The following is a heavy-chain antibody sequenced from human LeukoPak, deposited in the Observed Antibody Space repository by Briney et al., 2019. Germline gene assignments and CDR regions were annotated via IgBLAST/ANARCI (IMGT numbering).Heavy chain of an antibody. CDR3: ARRARYGSRHVDS. CDR1: GYSFSNHW. Sequence: GESLKISCKGSGYSFSNHWIGWVRQMPGRGLEWMGIIYPSDSTTYYTTSFKGQVTIPVDKSIDTAYLQWGSLKASDSAIYYCARRARYGSRHVDSWGQGTLVTVSS. CDR2: IYPSDSTT. D-gene: IGHD4-23*01. J-gene: IGHJ4*02. V-gene: IGHV5-51*01.